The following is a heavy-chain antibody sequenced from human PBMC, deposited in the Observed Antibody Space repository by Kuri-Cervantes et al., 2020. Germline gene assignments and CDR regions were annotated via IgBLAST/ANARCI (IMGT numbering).Heavy chain of an antibody. CDR1: GDSISTYY. V-gene: IGHV4-59*12. Sequence: SETLSLTCTVSGDSISTYYWSWIRQSPGKGLEWIGYIYHSGSTYYNPSLKSRVTKSVDTSKNQFSLKLSSVTAADTAVYYCARGGGPTDGDPDYWGQGTLVTVSS. J-gene: IGHJ4*02. CDR2: IYHSGST. D-gene: IGHD4-17*01. CDR3: ARGGGPTDGDPDY.